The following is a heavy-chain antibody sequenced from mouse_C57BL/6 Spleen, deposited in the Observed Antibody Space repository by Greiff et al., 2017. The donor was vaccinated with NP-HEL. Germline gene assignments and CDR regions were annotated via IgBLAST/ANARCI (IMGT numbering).Heavy chain of an antibody. D-gene: IGHD2-4*01. Sequence: QVQLQQSGAELVKPGASVKISCKASGYAFSSYWMNWVKQRPGQGLEWIGQIYPGDGDTNYNGKFKGKATLTADKSSSTAYMQLSSLTSEDSAVYFCARAGDYDPFAYWGQGTLVTVSA. V-gene: IGHV1-80*01. CDR2: IYPGDGDT. CDR3: ARAGDYDPFAY. CDR1: GYAFSSYW. J-gene: IGHJ3*01.